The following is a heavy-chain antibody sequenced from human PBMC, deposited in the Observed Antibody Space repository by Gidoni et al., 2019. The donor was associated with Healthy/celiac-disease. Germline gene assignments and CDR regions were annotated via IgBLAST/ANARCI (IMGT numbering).Heavy chain of an antibody. D-gene: IGHD3-10*01. CDR2: ISHSGST. CDR3: ARGSLTYYYGSGSYVA. Sequence: QVQLQQWGAGLLKPSETLSLTCAVYGGSFSGYYWSWIRQPPGKGLEWIGEISHSGSTNDNTSLKSRVTISVDTSKNQFSLKLSSVTAADTAVYYCARGSLTYYYGSGSYVAWGQGTLVTVSS. CDR1: GGSFSGYY. J-gene: IGHJ4*02. V-gene: IGHV4-34*01.